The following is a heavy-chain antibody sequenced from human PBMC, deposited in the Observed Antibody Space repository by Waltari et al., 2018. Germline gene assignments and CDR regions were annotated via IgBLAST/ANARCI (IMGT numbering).Heavy chain of an antibody. CDR1: GFTFANHA. Sequence: ELKLLESGGGWIQRGGSLRLSCAGSGFTFANHAINWVRQAHGDGLEWVSNRSATGTLTYYAPTVHGRFTVSRDNSKNTLYLQMNNLGAEDTPPYYWAKAKPTGAGRHFADWGQGTLVTVSS. J-gene: IGHJ4*02. V-gene: IGHV3-23*01. CDR2: RSATGTLT. D-gene: IGHD1-26*01. CDR3: AKAKPTGAGRHFAD.